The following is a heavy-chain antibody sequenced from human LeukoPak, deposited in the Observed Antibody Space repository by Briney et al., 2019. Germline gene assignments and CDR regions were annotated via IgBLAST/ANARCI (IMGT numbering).Heavy chain of an antibody. CDR1: GDSIRTSSYY. J-gene: IGHJ4*02. CDR3: ARQFYHDSSGADY. V-gene: IGHV4-39*01. Sequence: PSETLSLTCTVSGDSIRTSSYYWGWIRQPPGKGLEWIGSTYYSGNTYYNPSLKSRVAISMDTSKNQFSLKLTSVTAADTAVYYCARQFYHDSSGADYWGQGALVTVSS. CDR2: TYYSGNT. D-gene: IGHD3-22*01.